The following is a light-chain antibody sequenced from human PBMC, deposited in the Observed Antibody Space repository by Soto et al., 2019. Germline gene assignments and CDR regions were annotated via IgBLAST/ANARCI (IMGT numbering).Light chain of an antibody. V-gene: IGLV1-40*01. J-gene: IGLJ2*01. CDR2: GNS. CDR3: QSYDSSLSGVL. CDR1: SSNIGAGYD. Sequence: QPVLTQPPSVSGAPGRRVTISCTGSSSNIGAGYDVHWYQQLPGTAPKLLIYGNSNRPSGVPDRFSGSKSGTSASLAITGLQAEDEADYYCQSYDSSLSGVLFGGGTKLTVL.